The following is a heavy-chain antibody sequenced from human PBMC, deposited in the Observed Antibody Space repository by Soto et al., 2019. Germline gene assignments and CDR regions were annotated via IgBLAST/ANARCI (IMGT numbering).Heavy chain of an antibody. V-gene: IGHV5-51*01. D-gene: IGHD3-16*02. J-gene: IGHJ4*02. Sequence: GESLKISCKGSGYSFTSYLICWVRQMPGKGLEWMGIIYPGDSDTRYSPSFQGQVTISADKSISTAYLQWSSLKASDTAMYYCARGETYDYVWGSYRSALGYLGQGTLVPVSP. CDR3: ARGETYDYVWGSYRSALGY. CDR1: GYSFTSYL. CDR2: IYPGDSDT.